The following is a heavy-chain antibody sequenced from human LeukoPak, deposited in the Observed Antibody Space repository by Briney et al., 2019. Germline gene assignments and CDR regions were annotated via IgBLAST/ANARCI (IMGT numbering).Heavy chain of an antibody. CDR1: GFAFSTHG. CDR2: IFPSGGEI. V-gene: IGHV3-23*01. CDR3: ATYRQVLLPFES. D-gene: IGHD5-18*01. J-gene: IGHJ4*02. Sequence: GGSLRLSCAASGFAFSTHGMNWVRQPPGKGLEWVSNIFPSGGEIHYADSVRGRFTISRDNSKSILSLQMNSLRAEDTAIYYCATYRQVLLPFESWGQGTLITVSS.